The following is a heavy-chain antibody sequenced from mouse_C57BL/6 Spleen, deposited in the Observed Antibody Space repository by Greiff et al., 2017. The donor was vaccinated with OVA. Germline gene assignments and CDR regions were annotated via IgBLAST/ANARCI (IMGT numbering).Heavy chain of an antibody. D-gene: IGHD1-1*01. V-gene: IGHV1-52*01. CDR3: ARQIYGSSARYFDV. CDR1: GYTFTSYW. J-gene: IGHJ1*03. CDR2: IDPSDSET. Sequence: QVQLKQPGAELVRPGSSVKLSCKASGYTFTSYWMHWVKQRPIQGLEWIGNIDPSDSETHYNQKFKDKATLTVDKSSSTAYMQLSSLTSEDSAVYYCARQIYGSSARYFDVWGTGTTVTVSS.